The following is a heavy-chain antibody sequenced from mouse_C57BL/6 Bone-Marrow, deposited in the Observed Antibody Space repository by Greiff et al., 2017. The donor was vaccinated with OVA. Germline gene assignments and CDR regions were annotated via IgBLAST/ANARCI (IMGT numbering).Heavy chain of an antibody. Sequence: EVQLRQSGAELVRPGASVKLSCTASGFNIKDDYMHWVKQRPEPGLEWIGWIDPETGDTEYASKFQGKATITADTSSNTAYLQLSRLTSEDTAVYYCTSYGNFDYWGQGTTLTVSS. CDR3: TSYGNFDY. CDR1: GFNIKDDY. CDR2: IDPETGDT. J-gene: IGHJ2*01. V-gene: IGHV14-4*01. D-gene: IGHD2-1*01.